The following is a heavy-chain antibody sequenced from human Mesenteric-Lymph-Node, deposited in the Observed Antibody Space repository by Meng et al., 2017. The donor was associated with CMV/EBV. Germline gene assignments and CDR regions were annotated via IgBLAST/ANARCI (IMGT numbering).Heavy chain of an antibody. CDR2: VNPSGSST. J-gene: IGHJ4*02. D-gene: IGHD1-1*01. Sequence: KASVCGLSDYYMHWVRQAPGQGLEWMGVVNPSGSSTHFAQKFQSRVTMTGDTSTNTVYMEVNSLRPDDTAVYFCARPTSGFSDYYFDLWGQGTLVTVSS. V-gene: IGHV1-46*01. CDR3: ARPTSGFSDYYFDL. CDR1: VCGLSDYY.